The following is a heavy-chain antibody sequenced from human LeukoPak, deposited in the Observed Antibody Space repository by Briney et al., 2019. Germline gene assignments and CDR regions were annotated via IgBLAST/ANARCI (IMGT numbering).Heavy chain of an antibody. D-gene: IGHD3-22*01. V-gene: IGHV3-23*01. CDR2: ISGSGGST. Sequence: GGSLRLSCAASGFTVSSNYMSWVRQAPGKGLEWVSAISGSGGSTYYADSVKGRFTVSRDNSKNTLYLQMNSLRAEDTAVYYCAKDGYYYDSSGYYFGSYWYFDLWGRGTLATVSS. J-gene: IGHJ2*01. CDR1: GFTVSSNY. CDR3: AKDGYYYDSSGYYFGSYWYFDL.